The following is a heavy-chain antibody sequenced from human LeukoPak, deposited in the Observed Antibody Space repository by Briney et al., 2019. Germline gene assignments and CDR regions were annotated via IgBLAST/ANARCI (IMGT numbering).Heavy chain of an antibody. CDR2: VSSSGSNK. CDR3: ARDLGDYVGYDAFDI. Sequence: GGSLRLSCAASGFTFGSFEMNWVRQAPGKGLEWLSYVSSSGSNKYYADSLKGRFTVSRDNAKNSLYLQMNSLTAEDTADYYCARDLGDYVGYDAFDIWGQGTRVTVSS. J-gene: IGHJ3*02. D-gene: IGHD4-17*01. V-gene: IGHV3-48*03. CDR1: GFTFGSFE.